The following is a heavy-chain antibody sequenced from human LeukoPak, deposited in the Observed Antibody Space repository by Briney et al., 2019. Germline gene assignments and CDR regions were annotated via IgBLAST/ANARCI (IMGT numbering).Heavy chain of an antibody. J-gene: IGHJ6*03. CDR2: IIPIFGTA. CDR1: GGSFSDYA. CDR3: AKQGAVRQDYYMDV. V-gene: IGHV1-69*06. Sequence: SVTVSCKASGGSFSDYAISWVRQAPGQGLEWMGRIIPIFGTANYAQKFQGRVTITADIVSSTAHMELTNLTSGDTAVYFCAKQGAVRQDYYMDVWGNGTTVTVSS. D-gene: IGHD3-16*01.